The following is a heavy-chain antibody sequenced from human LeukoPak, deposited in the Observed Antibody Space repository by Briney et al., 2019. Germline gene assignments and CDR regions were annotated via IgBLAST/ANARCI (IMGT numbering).Heavy chain of an antibody. Sequence: SQTLSLTCTVSGGSISSGDYYWRWIRQPPGKGLEWIGYIYYSGSTYYNPSLKSRVTISVDTSKNQFSLKLSSVTAADTAVYYCASSGVVPATMIGYWGQGTLVTVSS. CDR1: GGSISSGDYY. J-gene: IGHJ4*02. V-gene: IGHV4-30-4*01. CDR2: IYYSGST. D-gene: IGHD2-2*01. CDR3: ASSGVVPATMIGY.